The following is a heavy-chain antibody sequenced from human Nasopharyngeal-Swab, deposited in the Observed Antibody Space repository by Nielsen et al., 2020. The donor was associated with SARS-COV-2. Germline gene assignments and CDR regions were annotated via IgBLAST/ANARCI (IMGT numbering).Heavy chain of an antibody. CDR2: IHYSENT. Sequence: WIRQPPGKGLEWIGNIHYSENTNYNPSLKSRVTMSVDTSTDQFSLKLRSVTAADTAVYYCARVKITIFGVAYFDYWGQGTLVTVSS. J-gene: IGHJ4*02. D-gene: IGHD3-3*01. V-gene: IGHV4-59*12. CDR3: ARVKITIFGVAYFDY.